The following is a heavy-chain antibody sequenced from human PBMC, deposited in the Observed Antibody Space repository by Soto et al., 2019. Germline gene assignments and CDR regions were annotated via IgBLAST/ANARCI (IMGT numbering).Heavy chain of an antibody. CDR1: GGSISSGGYY. J-gene: IGHJ5*02. V-gene: IGHV4-31*03. CDR2: IYYSGST. Sequence: SETLSLTCTVSGGSISSGGYYWSWIRQHPGKGLEWIGYIYYSGSTYYNPSLKSRVTISVDTSKNQFSLKLSSVTAADTPVYYCARLKRYFDSNWFDPWGQGTLVTVSS. CDR3: ARLKRYFDSNWFDP. D-gene: IGHD3-9*01.